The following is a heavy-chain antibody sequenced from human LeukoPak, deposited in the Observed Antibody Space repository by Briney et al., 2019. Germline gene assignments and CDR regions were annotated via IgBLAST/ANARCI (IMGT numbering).Heavy chain of an antibody. CDR2: IIPILGIA. Sequence: GASVKVSCKASGGTFSSYAISWVRQAPGQGLEWMGRIIPILGIANYAQKFQGRVTITADKSTSTAYMELSSLRSEDTAVYYCAGVRCSSTSCSPRAWFDPWGQGTLVTVSS. CDR1: GGTFSSYA. J-gene: IGHJ5*02. V-gene: IGHV1-69*04. CDR3: AGVRCSSTSCSPRAWFDP. D-gene: IGHD2-2*01.